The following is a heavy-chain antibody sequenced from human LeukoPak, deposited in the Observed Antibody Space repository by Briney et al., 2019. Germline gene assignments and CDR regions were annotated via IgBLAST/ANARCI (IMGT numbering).Heavy chain of an antibody. CDR3: ARDRYSY. CDR2: ISGSGGST. CDR1: GFTFSSYG. D-gene: IGHD1-14*01. V-gene: IGHV3-23*01. J-gene: IGHJ4*02. Sequence: GGTLRLSCAASGFTFSSYGMSWVRQAPGKGLEWVSAISGSGGSTYYADSVKGRFTISRDNAKNSLYLQMNSLRAEDTAVYYCARDRYSYWGQGTLVTVSS.